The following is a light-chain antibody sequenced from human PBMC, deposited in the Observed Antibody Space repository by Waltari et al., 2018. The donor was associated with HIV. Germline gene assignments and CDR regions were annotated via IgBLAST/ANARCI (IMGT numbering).Light chain of an antibody. V-gene: IGLV4-69*01. Sequence: QLGLTQSPSASASLGASVKLTCTLSSGHTNYAIAWHQQRPEKGPRFLMRLNSNGSHTKGDWIPDRFSGSSSGAERYLTISSLQSEDETDYFLQTWGSGIVVFGGGTTLTVL. CDR2: LNSNGSH. CDR3: QTWGSGIVV. CDR1: SGHTNYA. J-gene: IGLJ2*01.